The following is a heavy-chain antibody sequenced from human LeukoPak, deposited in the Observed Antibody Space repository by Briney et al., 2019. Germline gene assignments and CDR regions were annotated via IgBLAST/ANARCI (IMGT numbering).Heavy chain of an antibody. CDR3: ARTDPQHYYGTGYYYPY. J-gene: IGHJ4*02. CDR1: GFTFADYG. CDR2: VNWNGGRT. D-gene: IGHD3-22*01. V-gene: IGHV3-20*01. Sequence: PGESLRLSCAASGFTFADYGMSWVRQAPGKGLEWISGVNWNGGRTVYADSVKGRFTISRDNAKRSLYLQMHSLRAEDTALYHCARTDPQHYYGTGYYYPYWGLGTLVTVSS.